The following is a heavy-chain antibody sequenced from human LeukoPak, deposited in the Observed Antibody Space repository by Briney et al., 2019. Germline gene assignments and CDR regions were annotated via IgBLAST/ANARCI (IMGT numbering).Heavy chain of an antibody. V-gene: IGHV1-58*01. J-gene: IGHJ4*02. CDR2: IVVGSGNT. Sequence: SVKVSCKASGFTFTSSAVQWVRQARGQRLEWIGWIVVGSGNTNYAQKFQERVTITRDMSTSTAYMELSSLRSEDTAVYYCAAIDPYGGYGRETLDYWGQGTRVTFSS. CDR3: AAIDPYGGYGRETLDY. CDR1: GFTFTSSA. D-gene: IGHD5-12*01.